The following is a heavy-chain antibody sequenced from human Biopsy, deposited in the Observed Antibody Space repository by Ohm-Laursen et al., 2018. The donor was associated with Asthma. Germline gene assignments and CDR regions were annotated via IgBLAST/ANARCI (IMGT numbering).Heavy chain of an antibody. V-gene: IGHV3-53*01. CDR2: IYSGGTS. Sequence: SPRLSCAASGFAASRDYMFWVRQAPGKGLEWVSVIYSGGTSHTADSVRGRFTISRDYSKNTLYLQMHSLRAEDTAVYYCARGDSSNWSHYYFDYWGQGTLVTVSS. CDR1: GFAASRDY. CDR3: ARGDSSNWSHYYFDY. D-gene: IGHD3-22*01. J-gene: IGHJ4*02.